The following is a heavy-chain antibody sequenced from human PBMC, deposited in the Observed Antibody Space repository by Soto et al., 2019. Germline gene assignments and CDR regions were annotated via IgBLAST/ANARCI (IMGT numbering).Heavy chain of an antibody. CDR1: GFTFSSYG. Sequence: QVQLVESGGGVVQPGRSLRLSCAASGFTFSSYGMHWVRQAPGKGLEWVALISYDGSNKYYADSVKGRFTISRDNSKNTLYLQMNSLRTEDTAVYYCAKDLGHGGRGAFDIGGQGTMVTVSS. CDR2: ISYDGSNK. J-gene: IGHJ3*02. D-gene: IGHD7-27*01. CDR3: AKDLGHGGRGAFDI. V-gene: IGHV3-30*18.